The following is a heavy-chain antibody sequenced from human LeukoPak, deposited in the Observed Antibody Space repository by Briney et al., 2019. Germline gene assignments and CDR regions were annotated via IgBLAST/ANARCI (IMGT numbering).Heavy chain of an antibody. V-gene: IGHV5-51*01. CDR1: GYSFTSYW. D-gene: IGHD3-10*01. CDR3: SRQPGTSLDY. J-gene: IGHJ4*02. CDR2: IYPRDSDI. Sequence: GESLKISCKASGYSFTSYWIGWVRQLPGKGLEWMGIIYPRDSDITYSPSFQGQVTTSVDKSISTAYLQWSSLKASDTAMYYCSRQPGTSLDYWGLGTLVTVSS.